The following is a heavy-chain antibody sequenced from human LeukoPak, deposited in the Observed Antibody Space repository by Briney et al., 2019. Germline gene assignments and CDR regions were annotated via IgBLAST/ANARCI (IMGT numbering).Heavy chain of an antibody. Sequence: GGSLRLSCTASGFTFSSYAISWVRQAPGKGLEWVSSITSSGGSTYYACSVKDQFTISRDNAKNSLYLQMNSLRAEDTAVYYCTRGMRGISAVWGQGTLVTVSS. J-gene: IGHJ4*02. V-gene: IGHV3-23*01. CDR2: ITSSGGST. D-gene: IGHD3-10*01. CDR3: TRGMRGISAV. CDR1: GFTFSSYA.